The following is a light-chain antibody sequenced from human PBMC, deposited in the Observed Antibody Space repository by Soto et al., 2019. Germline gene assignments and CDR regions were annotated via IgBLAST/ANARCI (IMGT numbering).Light chain of an antibody. CDR1: SSDVGSYNR. J-gene: IGLJ1*01. Sequence: QSALTQPPSVSGSPGQSVTIACTGTSSDVGSYNRVSWYQQPPGTAPKLMIYEVSNRPSGVPDRFSGSKSGNTASLTISGLQAEDEADYSCSLYTSSSTYVVGTGTKLTVL. CDR2: EVS. CDR3: SLYTSSSTYV. V-gene: IGLV2-18*01.